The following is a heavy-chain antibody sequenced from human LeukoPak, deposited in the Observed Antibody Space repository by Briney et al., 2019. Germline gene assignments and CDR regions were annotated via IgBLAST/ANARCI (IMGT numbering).Heavy chain of an antibody. D-gene: IGHD6-13*01. Sequence: QPGGSLRLSCAASGFTFSSYSMNWVRQAPGKGLEWVSYISSSSSTIYYADSVKGRFTISRDNAKNSLYLQMNSLRAEDTVVYYCARGGGIAAAGTTYDYWGQGTLVTVSS. CDR1: GFTFSSYS. CDR2: ISSSSSTI. V-gene: IGHV3-48*01. CDR3: ARGGGIAAAGTTYDY. J-gene: IGHJ4*02.